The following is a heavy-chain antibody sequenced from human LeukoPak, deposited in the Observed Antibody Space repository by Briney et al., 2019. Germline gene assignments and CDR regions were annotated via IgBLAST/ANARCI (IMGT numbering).Heavy chain of an antibody. J-gene: IGHJ4*02. CDR2: ISYDGSNK. CDR1: GFTFSSYA. V-gene: IGHV3-30-3*01. CDR3: ARARGRGYSYGTYFDY. Sequence: PGRSLRLSCAASGFTFSSYAMHWVRQAPGKGLEGVAVISYDGSNKYYADSVKGRFTISRDNSKNTLYLQMNSLRAEDTAVYYCARARGRGYSYGTYFDYWGQGTLVTVSS. D-gene: IGHD5-18*01.